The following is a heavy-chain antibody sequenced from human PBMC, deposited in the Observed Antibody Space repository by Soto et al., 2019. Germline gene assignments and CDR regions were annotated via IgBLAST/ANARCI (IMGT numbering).Heavy chain of an antibody. CDR3: TTDLGYFDH. V-gene: IGHV3-15*01. Sequence: GGSLRLSCAASGFTFSNAWMSWVRQAPGKGLEWVGRIKSKTEGGTTDYAAPVKGRFTISRDDSKNTLYLQMNSLKTEDTAVYYCTTDLGYFDHWGQGTLVTVSS. D-gene: IGHD7-27*01. CDR1: GFTFSNAW. CDR2: IKSKTEGGTT. J-gene: IGHJ4*02.